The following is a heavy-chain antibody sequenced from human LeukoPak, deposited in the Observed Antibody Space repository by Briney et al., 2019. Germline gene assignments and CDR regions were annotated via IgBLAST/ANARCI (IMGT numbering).Heavy chain of an antibody. V-gene: IGHV3-64*01. D-gene: IGHD1-26*01. J-gene: IGHJ2*01. CDR1: GIIFSNYA. Sequence: TGGSLRLSCAVSGIIFSNYAMHWVRQGPGKGLECISTISSDGGSTYYANSVKGRFTISRDNSKNTLYLQMGSLIAEDMAVYYCARGRKGAKTTYSDIWGRGTRVTVSS. CDR2: ISSDGGST. CDR3: ARGRKGAKTTYSDI.